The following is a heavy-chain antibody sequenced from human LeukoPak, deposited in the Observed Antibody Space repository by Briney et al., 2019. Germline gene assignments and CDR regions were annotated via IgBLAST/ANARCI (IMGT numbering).Heavy chain of an antibody. Sequence: AGGSLRLSCAASGFTLSSYAMNWVRQAPGKGLELVSGIIGSGANTFYADSVTGRFIFSRDNSKDTLNLQMNSLRVEDTAVYYCAKASAHDIDPFDSWGQGTLVTVSS. V-gene: IGHV3-23*01. CDR3: AKASAHDIDPFDS. J-gene: IGHJ4*02. CDR2: IIGSGANT. CDR1: GFTLSSYA.